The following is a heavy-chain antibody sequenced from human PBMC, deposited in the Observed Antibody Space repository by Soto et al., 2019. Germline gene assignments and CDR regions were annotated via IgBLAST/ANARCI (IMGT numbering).Heavy chain of an antibody. CDR1: GGSISSSSYY. Sequence: QLQLQESGPGLVKPSETLSLTCTVSGGSISSSSYYWGWIRQPPGKGLEWIGSIYYSGSTYYNPSLKSRVTRSVDRSKNQLSLKLSSVTAADTAVYYCASIIGSSYYYYYYMDVWGKGTTVTVSS. CDR2: IYYSGST. CDR3: ASIIGSSYYYYYYMDV. V-gene: IGHV4-39*01. J-gene: IGHJ6*03. D-gene: IGHD2-15*01.